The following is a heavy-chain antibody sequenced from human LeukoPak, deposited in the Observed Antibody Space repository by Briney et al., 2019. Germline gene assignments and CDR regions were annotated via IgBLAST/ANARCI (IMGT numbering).Heavy chain of an antibody. Sequence: GASVKVSCKASGYTFAAYYMYWVRQAPGQGLEWMGWIRPNSGVTNYTQKFQGRVTMTRDTSINTAYMEMSSLTSEDTAVYFCARRVGSSCEYWGQGTLVTVSS. CDR3: ARRVGSSCEY. D-gene: IGHD6-13*01. J-gene: IGHJ4*02. V-gene: IGHV1-2*02. CDR1: GYTFAAYY. CDR2: IRPNSGVT.